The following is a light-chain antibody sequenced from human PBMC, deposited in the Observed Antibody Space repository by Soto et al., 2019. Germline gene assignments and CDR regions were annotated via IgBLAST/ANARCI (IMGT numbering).Light chain of an antibody. CDR2: DLN. CDR1: TGTVTSGHY. Sequence: QAVVTQEPSLTVSPGGTVTLTCGSSTGTVTSGHYPYWFQLKPGQAPRTLLYDLNNKHSWTPARFSGSLLGGKAALTLSGAQPEDEADYYCLLSYSGPSIFGGGTQLTVL. CDR3: LLSYSGPSI. V-gene: IGLV7-46*01. J-gene: IGLJ7*01.